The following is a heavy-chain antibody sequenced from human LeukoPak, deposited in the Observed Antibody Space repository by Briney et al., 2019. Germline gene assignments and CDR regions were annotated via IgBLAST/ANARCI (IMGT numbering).Heavy chain of an antibody. CDR2: IYYSGST. D-gene: IGHD5-12*01. J-gene: IGHJ4*02. V-gene: IGHV4-39*01. Sequence: PSETLSLTCTVSGGSISSSSYYWGWIRQPPGKGLEWIGSIYYSGSTYYNPSLKSRVTISVGTSKNQFSLKLVSVTAADTAVYYCARRRSGYGQIDYWGQGTLVTVSS. CDR1: GGSISSSSYY. CDR3: ARRRSGYGQIDY.